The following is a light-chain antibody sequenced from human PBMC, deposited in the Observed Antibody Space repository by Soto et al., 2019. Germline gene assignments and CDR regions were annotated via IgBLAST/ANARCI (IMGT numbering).Light chain of an antibody. J-gene: IGKJ2*01. CDR2: GAS. Sequence: EIVMTQSPATLSVSPGERSTLSCRASQSVSSNLAWYQQKPGQAPRLLIYGASTRATGIPARFSGSGSGTEFTLTISSLQSEDFAVYYCQQYHNCPPVTFGQGTNLEIK. V-gene: IGKV3-15*01. CDR1: QSVSSN. CDR3: QQYHNCPPVT.